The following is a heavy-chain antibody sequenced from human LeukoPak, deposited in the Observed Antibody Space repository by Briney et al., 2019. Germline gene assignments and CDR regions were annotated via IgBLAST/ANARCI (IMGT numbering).Heavy chain of an antibody. J-gene: IGHJ4*02. D-gene: IGHD1-26*01. CDR1: GYTFTSYY. Sequence: GASVKVSCKASGYTFTSYYMHWVRQAPGQGLEWMGGIIPIFGTANYAQKFQGRVTITADKSTSTAYMELSSLRSEDTAVYYCARSGSYYGSFDYWGQGTLVTVSS. CDR2: IIPIFGTA. V-gene: IGHV1-69*06. CDR3: ARSGSYYGSFDY.